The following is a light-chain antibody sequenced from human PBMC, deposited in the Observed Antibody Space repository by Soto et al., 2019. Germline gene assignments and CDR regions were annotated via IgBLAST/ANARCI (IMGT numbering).Light chain of an antibody. V-gene: IGKV1-17*01. CDR1: QGIRND. CDR3: LQHNSYPRT. CDR2: AAS. Sequence: DSQMTQSPSSLSASVGDRVTITCRASQGIRNDVGWYQQQAGKAPKRLISAASNLQRGVPSRFSGSGSGTEFTLTISSLQPEDFATYYCLQHNSYPRTSGQGTRQEIK. J-gene: IGKJ2*02.